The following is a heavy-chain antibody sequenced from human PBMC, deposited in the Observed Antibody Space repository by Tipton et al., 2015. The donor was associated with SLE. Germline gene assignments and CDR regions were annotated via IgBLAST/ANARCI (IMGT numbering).Heavy chain of an antibody. Sequence: TLSLTCTVSVDSISSGAYYWSWIRQHPGKGLEWIAYIYYSGSTYYNPSLKSRVTISVDTSKNQFSLRLSSVTAADTAAYYCARLVPGEGWFDPWGQGTLVTVSS. CDR1: VDSISSGAYY. CDR2: IYYSGST. CDR3: ARLVPGEGWFDP. J-gene: IGHJ5*02. V-gene: IGHV4-31*03. D-gene: IGHD2-2*01.